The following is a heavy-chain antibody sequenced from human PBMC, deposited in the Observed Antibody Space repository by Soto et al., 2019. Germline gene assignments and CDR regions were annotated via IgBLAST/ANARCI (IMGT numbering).Heavy chain of an antibody. J-gene: IGHJ4*02. CDR2: IYYSGST. Sequence: QVQLQESGPGLVKPSQTLSLTCTVSGGSISSGGYCWSWIRQHPGKGLEWIGYIYYSGSTYYNPSLKSRVTISVDTSKNQFSLKLSSVTAADTAVYYCARTTIFGVVIYYFDYWGQGTLVTVSS. CDR1: GGSISSGGYC. CDR3: ARTTIFGVVIYYFDY. D-gene: IGHD3-3*01. V-gene: IGHV4-31*03.